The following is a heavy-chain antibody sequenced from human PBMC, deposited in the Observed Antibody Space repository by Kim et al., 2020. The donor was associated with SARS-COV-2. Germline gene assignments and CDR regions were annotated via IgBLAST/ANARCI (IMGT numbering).Heavy chain of an antibody. CDR3: ARARGYNYYYYYGMDV. Sequence: GGSLRLSCAASGFTFSSYSMNWVRQAPGKGLEWVSSISSSSSYIYYADSVKGRFTISRDNAKNSLYLQMNSLRAEDTAVYYCARARGYNYYYYYGMDVWGQGTTVTVSS. V-gene: IGHV3-21*01. CDR1: GFTFSSYS. J-gene: IGHJ6*02. D-gene: IGHD5-12*01. CDR2: ISSSSSYI.